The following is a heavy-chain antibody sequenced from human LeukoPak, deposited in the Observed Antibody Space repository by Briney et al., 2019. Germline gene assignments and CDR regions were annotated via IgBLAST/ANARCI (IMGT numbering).Heavy chain of an antibody. CDR1: GDSIRSYD. V-gene: IGHV4-59*01. D-gene: IGHD3-10*01. J-gene: IGHJ5*02. CDR2: ISYSGST. CDR3: ARLSWPGRGSRFDP. Sequence: PSETLSLTCTVSGDSIRSYDWSWIRQSPGKGLEWIGYISYSGSTNYHPSLKSRVTISVDKSKNQFSLNLSSVTAADTAVYFCARLSWPGRGSRFDPWGQGTLVTVSS.